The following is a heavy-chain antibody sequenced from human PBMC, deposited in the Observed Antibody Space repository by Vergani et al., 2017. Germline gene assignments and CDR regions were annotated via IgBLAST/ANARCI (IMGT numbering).Heavy chain of an antibody. J-gene: IGHJ5*02. Sequence: QVQLQESGPGLLKPSETLSLTCTVSGSSISSGYYWGWIRQPPGRGLEWIGSAYHRGKSYHNPSLKSRVIISIDTSKNQFSLNLRSVTAADTAIYYCARVTWIQQWLHWFDPWGQGTLVTVSS. CDR3: ARVTWIQQWLHWFDP. CDR2: AYHRGKS. D-gene: IGHD5-18*01. V-gene: IGHV4-38-2*02. CDR1: GSSISSGYY.